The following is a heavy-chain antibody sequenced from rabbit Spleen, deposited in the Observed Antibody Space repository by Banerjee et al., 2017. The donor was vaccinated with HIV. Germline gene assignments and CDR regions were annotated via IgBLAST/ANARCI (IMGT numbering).Heavy chain of an antibody. Sequence: QEQLVESGGGLVQPEGSLTLTCKASGFSFGDRDVMCWVRQAPGKGLECIACIYAGTSGSTYYANWAKGRFTISKTSSTTVTLQMTSLTVADTATYFCARGSATMTMVITGYYLTLWGQGTLVTVS. D-gene: IGHD2-1*01. CDR3: ARGSATMTMVITGYYLTL. J-gene: IGHJ4*01. CDR2: IYAGTSGST. V-gene: IGHV1S45*01. CDR1: GFSFGDRDV.